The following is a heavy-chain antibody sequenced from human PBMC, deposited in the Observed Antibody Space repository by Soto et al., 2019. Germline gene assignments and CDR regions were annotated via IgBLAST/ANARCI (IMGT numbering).Heavy chain of an antibody. D-gene: IGHD5-12*01. CDR1: GGSISSGGYY. Sequence: SLTCTVSGGSISSGGYYWSWIRQHPGKGLEWIGYIYYSGSTYYNPSLKSRVTISVDTSKNQFSLMLSSVTAADTAVYYCASGYTGYPLPPLDYWGQGTLVTVSS. CDR3: ASGYTGYPLPPLDY. CDR2: IYYSGST. J-gene: IGHJ4*02. V-gene: IGHV4-31*03.